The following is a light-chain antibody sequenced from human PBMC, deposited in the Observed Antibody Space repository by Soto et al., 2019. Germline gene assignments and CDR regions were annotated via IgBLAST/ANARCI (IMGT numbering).Light chain of an antibody. Sequence: EIVLTQSPATLSLSPGERATLSCRASQSVSNYLAWYQQKPGQAPRLLIYDASNRATGIPARFSGSGSGTDFTLTTSSLEPEDLTVYYCQQRRNWPRLTFGGGTKVEIK. CDR2: DAS. V-gene: IGKV3-11*01. CDR1: QSVSNY. J-gene: IGKJ4*01. CDR3: QQRRNWPRLT.